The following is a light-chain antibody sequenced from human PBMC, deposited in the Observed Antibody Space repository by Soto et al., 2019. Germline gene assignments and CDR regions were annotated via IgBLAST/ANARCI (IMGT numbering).Light chain of an antibody. J-gene: IGLJ1*01. V-gene: IGLV2-23*01. Sequence: QSALTQPASVSGSPGQSITISCTGTNSDVGTHNLVSWYQQHPGKAPKLIIYEGTKRPSGVSNRSSGSKSGNTASLTISGLQAEDEADYYCCSYALLFGTGTKVTV. CDR1: NSDVGTHNL. CDR2: EGT. CDR3: CSYALL.